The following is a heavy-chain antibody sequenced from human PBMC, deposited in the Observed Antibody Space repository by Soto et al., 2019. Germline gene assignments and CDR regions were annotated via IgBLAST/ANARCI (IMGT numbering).Heavy chain of an antibody. CDR2: IYHSGST. CDR1: GYSINSGYY. D-gene: IGHD6-19*01. V-gene: IGHV4-38-2*01. Sequence: SETLSLTCDVSGYSINSGYYWGWIRQPPGEGLEWIGTIYHSGSTFYNPSLKSRVTISVDTSKNQFSLKLRSVTAADTALYYCARVERSGWTPHSFEDWGQGTLVPVSS. J-gene: IGHJ4*02. CDR3: ARVERSGWTPHSFED.